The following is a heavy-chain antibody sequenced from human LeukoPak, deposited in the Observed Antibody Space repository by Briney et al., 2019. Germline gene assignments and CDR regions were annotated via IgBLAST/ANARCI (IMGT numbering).Heavy chain of an antibody. CDR1: GFTFSSFW. Sequence: PGGSLRLSCVASGFTFSSFWMSWVRQAPGKGLEFVANIDQDGSVRNYVDSVKGRFIISRDNAKNSLYLQMDGLRAEDTAVYFCARDPGSSSFDYWGLGTPVTVSS. CDR3: ARDPGSSSFDY. J-gene: IGHJ4*02. D-gene: IGHD6-13*01. CDR2: IDQDGSVR. V-gene: IGHV3-7*01.